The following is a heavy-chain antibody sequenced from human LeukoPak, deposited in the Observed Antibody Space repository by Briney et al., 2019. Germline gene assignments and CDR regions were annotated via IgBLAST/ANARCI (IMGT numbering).Heavy chain of an antibody. Sequence: GGSLRLSCATSGFTFSSYWMSWVRQAPGKGLEWVANIKPDGSEKYYVDFVKGRFTISRDNAKNSLYLQINSLRAEDTAVFYCATGYCTSTTCYRSRFDYWGQGTLVTVSS. J-gene: IGHJ4*02. D-gene: IGHD2-2*01. CDR3: ATGYCTSTTCYRSRFDY. CDR2: IKPDGSEK. CDR1: GFTFSSYW. V-gene: IGHV3-7*01.